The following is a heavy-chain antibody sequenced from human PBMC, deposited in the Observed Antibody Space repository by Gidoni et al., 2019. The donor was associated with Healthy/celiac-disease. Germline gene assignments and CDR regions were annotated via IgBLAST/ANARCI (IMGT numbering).Heavy chain of an antibody. J-gene: IGHJ4*02. V-gene: IGHV3-15*01. D-gene: IGHD3-22*01. CDR1: GFTFSNAW. Sequence: EVQLVESGGGLVKPGGSLRLSCAASGFTFSNAWMSWVRQAPGKGLEWVGRIKSKTDGGTTDYAAPVKGRFTISRDDSKNTLYLQMNSLKTEDTAVYYCTTYLYYDSSGYIRHDYWGQGTLVTVSS. CDR3: TTYLYYDSSGYIRHDY. CDR2: IKSKTDGGTT.